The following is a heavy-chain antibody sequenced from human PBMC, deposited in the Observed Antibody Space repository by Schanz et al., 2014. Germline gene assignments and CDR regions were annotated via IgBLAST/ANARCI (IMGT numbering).Heavy chain of an antibody. D-gene: IGHD6-19*01. CDR1: GYTTFTDYY. CDR2: INPNSGDT. Sequence: QVQLVQSGAEVKKPGASVKVSCKASGYTTFTDYYIHWVRQAPGQGLEWMGWINPNSGDTNYAQKFQGWDTMTRDTSISTAYMEVSRLKSDDTAVYYCARLSVAGRPHVNYWYFDLWGRGTLVTVSS. CDR3: ARLSVAGRPHVNYWYFDL. J-gene: IGHJ2*01. V-gene: IGHV1-2*04.